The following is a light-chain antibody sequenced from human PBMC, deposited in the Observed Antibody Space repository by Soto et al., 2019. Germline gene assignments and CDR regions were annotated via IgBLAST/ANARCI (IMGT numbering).Light chain of an antibody. J-gene: IGKJ5*01. CDR2: DGS. V-gene: IGKV1-33*01. CDR3: QHYGRSPIT. Sequence: DIQMTQSPSSLSGSIGDRVTITCQASQDISNFLNLYQQKPGKAPNLLIYDGSTLATGAPSRFSGGGFGTHFTLTISSLQPEDFALYYCQHYGRSPITFGQGTRLEIK. CDR1: QDISNF.